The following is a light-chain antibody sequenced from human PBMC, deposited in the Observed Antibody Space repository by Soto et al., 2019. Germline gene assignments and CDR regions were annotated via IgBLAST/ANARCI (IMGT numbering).Light chain of an antibody. CDR1: SSDIGNYDF. J-gene: IGLJ2*01. Sequence: QSARTQPASVSGSPGQSITISCTGTSSDIGNYDFVSWYQQVPGTAPKAMIYEVSSRPSGVSNRFSGSKSGNSASLTISGLQAEDEAYYYCSSYTPSTSFILFGGGTNLTVL. CDR3: SSYTPSTSFIL. CDR2: EVS. V-gene: IGLV2-14*01.